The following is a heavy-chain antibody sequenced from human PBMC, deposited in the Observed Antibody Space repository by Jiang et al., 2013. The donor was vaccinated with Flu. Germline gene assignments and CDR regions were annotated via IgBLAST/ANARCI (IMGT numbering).Heavy chain of an antibody. Sequence: VQLLESGGGLVRPGGSLRLSCAASGYTVSSNLMGWVRQAPGKGLELVSLIHSAGSTNYIDSVQGRFDISRDNSKNALYLQMNSLRAEDTAMYYCVGDGLAAAGTIYWGQGTLVTVSS. V-gene: IGHV3-66*01. D-gene: IGHD6-13*01. CDR3: VGDGLAAAGTIY. CDR2: IHSAGST. CDR1: GYTVSSNL. J-gene: IGHJ4*02.